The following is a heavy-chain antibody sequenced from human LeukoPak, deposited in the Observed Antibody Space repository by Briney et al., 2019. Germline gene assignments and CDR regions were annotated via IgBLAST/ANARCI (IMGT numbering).Heavy chain of an antibody. V-gene: IGHV3-30*18. CDR3: AKGSATTEVTIDY. D-gene: IGHD1-7*01. CDR2: ISSDGSDK. CDR1: GFTFSSYG. J-gene: IGHJ4*02. Sequence: GGSLRLSCAASGFTFSSYGMHRVRQAPGKGLEWVAVISSDGSDKYYADSVKGRFTISRDNSKNTMYLQMNSLRDEDTAVYYCAKGSATTEVTIDYWGQGTLVTVSS.